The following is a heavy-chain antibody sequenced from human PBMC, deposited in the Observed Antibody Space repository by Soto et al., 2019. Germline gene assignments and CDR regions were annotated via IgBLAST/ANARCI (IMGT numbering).Heavy chain of an antibody. Sequence: SETLSLTCTVSGGSISSGDYYWSWIRQPPGKGLEWIGYIYYSGSTYYNPSLKSRVTISVDTSKNQFSLKLSSVTAADTAVYYCARDSSYYDSSGYYSSDYGMDVWGQGTTVT. CDR2: IYYSGST. CDR1: GGSISSGDYY. J-gene: IGHJ6*02. CDR3: ARDSSYYDSSGYYSSDYGMDV. V-gene: IGHV4-30-4*01. D-gene: IGHD3-22*01.